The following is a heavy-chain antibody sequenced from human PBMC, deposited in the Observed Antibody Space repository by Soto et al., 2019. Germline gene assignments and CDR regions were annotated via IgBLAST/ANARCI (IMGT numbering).Heavy chain of an antibody. CDR2: FSGSGDST. CDR1: GFTFSSYA. Sequence: PGGSLRLSCAVSGFTFSSYAMSWVRQAPGKGLEWVSVFSGSGDSTYYADSVKGRFTISRDNSKNTLYLQMNSLRAEDTAVYYCAKGGGYTYGSLYVWGQGTTVTVSS. V-gene: IGHV3-23*01. J-gene: IGHJ6*02. D-gene: IGHD5-18*01. CDR3: AKGGGYTYGSLYV.